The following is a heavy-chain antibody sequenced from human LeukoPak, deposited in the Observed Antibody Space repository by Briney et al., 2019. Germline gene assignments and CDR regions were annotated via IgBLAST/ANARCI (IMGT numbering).Heavy chain of an antibody. J-gene: IGHJ5*02. CDR2: IYPGDSDT. V-gene: IGHV5-51*01. Sequence: GESLKISCKGSGYSFTSYWIGWVRQMPGKGLEWMGIIYPGDSDTRYSPSFQGQVTISADKSISTASLQCSSLKASDTAMYYCARHVGGGSSSAWFDPWGQGTLVTVSS. D-gene: IGHD2-15*01. CDR3: ARHVGGGSSSAWFDP. CDR1: GYSFTSYW.